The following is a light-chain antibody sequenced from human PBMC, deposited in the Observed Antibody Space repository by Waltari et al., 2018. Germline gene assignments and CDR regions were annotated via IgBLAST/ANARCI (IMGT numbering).Light chain of an antibody. V-gene: IGLV2-14*01. J-gene: IGLJ1*01. CDR2: EVS. Sequence: QSALTQPASVSGSPGQSITISSTGTSSDVGGDNTVSWYQQHPGKAPKLIIYEVSNRPSGVSNRFSGSKSGNTASLTISGLQAEDEADYYCSSYTSSSTLEVFGTGTKVTVL. CDR3: SSYTSSSTLEV. CDR1: SSDVGGDNT.